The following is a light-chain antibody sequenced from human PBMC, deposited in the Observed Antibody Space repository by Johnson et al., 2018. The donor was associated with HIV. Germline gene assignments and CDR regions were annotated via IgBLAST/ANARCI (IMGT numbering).Light chain of an antibody. CDR3: ATWDTGLSAGV. CDR2: DNN. J-gene: IGLJ1*01. Sequence: QSVLTQPPSVSAAPGQKVTISCSGSISNIGNNYVSWYQQLPGTAPKLLIYDNNKRPSRIPARFSGSKSGTSATLGITGLQTGDEADYYCATWDTGLSAGVFGTGTKVTVL. CDR1: ISNIGNNY. V-gene: IGLV1-51*01.